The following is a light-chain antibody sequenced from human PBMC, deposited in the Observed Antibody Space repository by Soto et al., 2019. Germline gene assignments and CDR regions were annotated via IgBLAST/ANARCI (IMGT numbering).Light chain of an antibody. J-gene: IGKJ1*01. CDR2: DAS. Sequence: EIVLTQSPGILSLSPGERATLSCRASQTVVNNFLAWYQQRPGQAPRLLVDDASRRSAGIPDRFSGSGSGTDFTLTINRLEPEDFAVYYFHKCATSPRTFGQGTKVEIK. CDR3: HKCATSPRT. V-gene: IGKV3-20*01. CDR1: QTVVNNF.